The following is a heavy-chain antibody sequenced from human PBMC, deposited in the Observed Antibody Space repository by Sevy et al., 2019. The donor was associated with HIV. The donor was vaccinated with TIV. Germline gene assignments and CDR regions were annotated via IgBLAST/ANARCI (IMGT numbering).Heavy chain of an antibody. V-gene: IGHV1-8*03. CDR3: ARGGRSRSLNAFDI. D-gene: IGHD6-13*01. Sequence: ASVKVSCKASGYTFTSYDINWVRQATGQGLEWMGWMNPNSGNTGYAQKFQGRVTITRNTSISTAYMELNSLRSEDTAVYYCARGGRSRSLNAFDIWGQGTMVTVSS. CDR2: MNPNSGNT. J-gene: IGHJ3*02. CDR1: GYTFTSYD.